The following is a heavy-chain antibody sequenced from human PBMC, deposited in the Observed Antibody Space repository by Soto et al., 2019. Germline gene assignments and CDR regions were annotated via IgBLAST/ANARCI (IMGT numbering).Heavy chain of an antibody. J-gene: IGHJ5*02. Sequence: EVQLVESGGGLVQPGGSLRLSCAASGFTFSSYWMHWVRQAPGKGLVWVSRIGSDGTSTNYADSVKGRFTISRDNAKNTLYLQMNSLRAEDTAVYYCARDVSGWSGYSERFDPWGQGTLVTVSS. CDR2: IGSDGTST. CDR3: ARDVSGWSGYSERFDP. CDR1: GFTFSSYW. V-gene: IGHV3-74*01. D-gene: IGHD3-3*01.